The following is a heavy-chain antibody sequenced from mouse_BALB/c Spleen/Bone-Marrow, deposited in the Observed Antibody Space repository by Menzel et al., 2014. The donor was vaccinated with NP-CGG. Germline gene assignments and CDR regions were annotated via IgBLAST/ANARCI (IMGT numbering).Heavy chain of an antibody. CDR3: ATHYYGRFDY. D-gene: IGHD1-2*01. CDR2: ISSGGGST. Sequence: EVQLVESGGGLAKPGGSLKLSCAASGFGFSSSDMSWVRQTPEKRLEWVAYISSGGGSTYYPDTVKGRFTISRDNAKNTLYLQMSSLKSEDTAMYYCATHYYGRFDYWGQGTTLTVSS. J-gene: IGHJ2*01. CDR1: GFGFSSSD. V-gene: IGHV5-12-1*01.